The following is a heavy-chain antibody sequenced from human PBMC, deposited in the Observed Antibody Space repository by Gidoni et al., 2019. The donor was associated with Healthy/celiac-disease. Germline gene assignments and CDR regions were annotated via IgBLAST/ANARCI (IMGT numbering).Heavy chain of an antibody. Sequence: QVQLVQSGAEVKKPGASVKVSCKASGYTVTSYGISWVRQAPGQGLEWMGWISAYNGNTNYAQKLQGRVTMTTDTSTSTAYMELRSLRSDDTAVYYCARVGYASDIVVVPAAEGGDYWGQGTLVTVSS. CDR1: GYTVTSYG. CDR3: ARVGYASDIVVVPAAEGGDY. V-gene: IGHV1-18*01. D-gene: IGHD2-2*01. CDR2: ISAYNGNT. J-gene: IGHJ4*02.